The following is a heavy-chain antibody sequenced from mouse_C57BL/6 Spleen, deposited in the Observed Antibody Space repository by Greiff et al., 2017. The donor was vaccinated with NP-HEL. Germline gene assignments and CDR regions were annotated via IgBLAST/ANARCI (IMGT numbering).Heavy chain of an antibody. V-gene: IGHV1-15*01. CDR2: IDPETGGT. CDR1: GYTFTDYE. Sequence: QVQLQQSGAELVRPGASVTLSCKASGYTFTDYEMHWVKQTPVHGLEWIGAIDPETGGTAYNQKFKGKAILTADKSSSTAYMELRSLTSEDSAVYYCTRAGSNYVSWFAYWGQGTLVTVSA. CDR3: TRAGSNYVSWFAY. D-gene: IGHD2-5*01. J-gene: IGHJ3*01.